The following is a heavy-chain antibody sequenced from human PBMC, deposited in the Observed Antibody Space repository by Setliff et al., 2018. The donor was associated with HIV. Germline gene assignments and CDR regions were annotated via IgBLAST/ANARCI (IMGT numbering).Heavy chain of an antibody. Sequence: PGGSLRLSCAASGFTVSTYYMSWVRQAPGKGLEWVSVISGSGSGTFYADSVKGRFTISRDTTKDSLYLQMNSLRTDDTAVYYCARWRWQQSEFDCWGQGTLVTVSS. V-gene: IGHV3-21*04. CDR1: GFTVSTYY. CDR2: ISGSGSGT. J-gene: IGHJ4*02. D-gene: IGHD3-3*01. CDR3: ARWRWQQSEFDC.